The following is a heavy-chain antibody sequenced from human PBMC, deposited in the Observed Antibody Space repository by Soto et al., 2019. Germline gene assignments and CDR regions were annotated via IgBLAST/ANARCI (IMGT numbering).Heavy chain of an antibody. Sequence: PSETLSLTCAIYNSSLGAFHWTWIRQPPGKGLEWIGELIHGGSTNYNPSLKSRVTFSLDTSKSQFSLHVMSVTAADTAVYYCARSPLSYDYVRQTWREVGDSFDVWVRGTPVTVS. CDR3: ARSPLSYDYVRQTWREVGDSFDV. CDR1: NSSLGAFH. D-gene: IGHD3-10*02. CDR2: LIHGGST. V-gene: IGHV4-34*12. J-gene: IGHJ3*01.